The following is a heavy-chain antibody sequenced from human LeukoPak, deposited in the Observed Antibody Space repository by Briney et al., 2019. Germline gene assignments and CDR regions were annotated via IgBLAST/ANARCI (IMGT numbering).Heavy chain of an antibody. CDR2: INSDGSWT. CDR1: GDYW. D-gene: IGHD2/OR15-2a*01. V-gene: IGHV3-74*01. J-gene: IGHJ4*02. CDR3: VSFYETY. Sequence: GGSLRLSCAASGDYWMHWVRRAPGKGLVWVSHINSDGSWTSYADSVKGRFTISKDNAKNTVYLQMNSLRAEDTAVYYCVSFYETYWGRGTLVTVSS.